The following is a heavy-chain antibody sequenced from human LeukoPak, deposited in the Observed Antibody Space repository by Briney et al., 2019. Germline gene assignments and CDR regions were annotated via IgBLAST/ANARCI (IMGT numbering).Heavy chain of an antibody. CDR1: GFTFSSYS. J-gene: IGHJ5*02. V-gene: IGHV3-21*01. D-gene: IGHD3-9*01. CDR3: ARATIFGWFDP. Sequence: GGSLRLSCAASGFTFSSYSMNWVRQAPGKGLEWVSSISSSSSYIYYADSVKGRLTISRDNAKNSLYLQMNSLRAEDTAVYYCARATIFGWFDPWGQGTLVTVSS. CDR2: ISSSSSYI.